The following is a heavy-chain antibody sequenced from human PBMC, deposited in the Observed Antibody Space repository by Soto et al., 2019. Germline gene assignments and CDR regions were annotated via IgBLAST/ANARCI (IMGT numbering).Heavy chain of an antibody. CDR3: ARGYLGGAAAESHAFDI. Sequence: PGESRKISCKGSGCSFTSYWIGWVRQMPGKGLEWMGIIYPGDSDTRYSPSFQGQVTISADKSISTAYLQWSSLKASDTDMYYCARGYLGGAAAESHAFDIWGQGTMVTVSS. J-gene: IGHJ3*02. CDR1: GCSFTSYW. V-gene: IGHV5-51*01. D-gene: IGHD6-13*01. CDR2: IYPGDSDT.